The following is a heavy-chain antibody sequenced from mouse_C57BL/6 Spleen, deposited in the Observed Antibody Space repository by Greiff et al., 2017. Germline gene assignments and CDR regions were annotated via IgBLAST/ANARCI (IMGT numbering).Heavy chain of an antibody. CDR3: ARRGLPLDY. D-gene: IGHD3-1*01. CDR1: GYAFTNYL. V-gene: IGHV1-54*01. CDR2: INPGSGGT. Sequence: QVQLQQSGAELVRPGTSVKVSCKASGYAFTNYLIEWVKQRPGQGLEWIGVINPGSGGTNYNEKFKGKATLTADKSSSTAYMQLSSLTSEDSAVYCCARRGLPLDYWGQGTTLTVSS. J-gene: IGHJ2*01.